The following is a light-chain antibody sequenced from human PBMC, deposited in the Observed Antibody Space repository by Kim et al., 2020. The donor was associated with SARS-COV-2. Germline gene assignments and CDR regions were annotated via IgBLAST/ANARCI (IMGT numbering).Light chain of an antibody. CDR1: KLEDKY. CDR3: QAWDSSTHNYV. CDR2: QDN. V-gene: IGLV3-1*01. J-gene: IGLJ1*01. Sequence: PRRTASRHCSGYKLEDKYVSWYQQKPDQTPVVVISQDNQRPSGIPERFSGSNSGNTATLTISGTQSMHEADYYCQAWDSSTHNYVFGAGTKVTVL.